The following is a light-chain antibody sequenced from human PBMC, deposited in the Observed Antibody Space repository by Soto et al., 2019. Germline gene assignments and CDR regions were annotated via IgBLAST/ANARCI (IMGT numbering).Light chain of an antibody. CDR2: DVS. V-gene: IGLV2-14*01. CDR3: SSYTSSSTLYV. J-gene: IGLJ1*01. CDR1: SSDVGGYNY. Sequence: QSVLTQPASVSGSSGQSITISCTGTSSDVGGYNYVSWYQQHPGKAPKLMIYDVSNRPSGVSNRFSGSKSGNTASLTISGLQAEDEADYYCSSYTSSSTLYVSGTGTKVTVL.